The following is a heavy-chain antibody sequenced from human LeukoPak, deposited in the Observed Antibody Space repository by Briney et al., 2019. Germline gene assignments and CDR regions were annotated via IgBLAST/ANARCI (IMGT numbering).Heavy chain of an antibody. CDR1: GFTFSSYG. CDR2: ISYDGSNK. CDR3: AKDKEGRSYFDWLFRPMDV. J-gene: IGHJ6*02. D-gene: IGHD3-9*01. V-gene: IGHV3-30*18. Sequence: GRSLRLSCAASGFTFSSYGMHWVRQAPGKGLEWVAVISYDGSNKYYVDSVKGRFTISRDNSKNTLYLQMNSLRAEDTAVYYCAKDKEGRSYFDWLFRPMDVWGQRTTVTVSS.